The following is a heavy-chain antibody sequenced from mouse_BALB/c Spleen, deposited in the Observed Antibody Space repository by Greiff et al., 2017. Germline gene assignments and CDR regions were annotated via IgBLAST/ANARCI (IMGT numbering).Heavy chain of an antibody. J-gene: IGHJ3*01. Sequence: QVQLQQSGPELVKPGASVRISCKASGYTFTSYYIHWVKQRPGQGLEWIGWIYPGNVNTKYNEKFKGKATLTADKSSSTAYMQLSSLTSEDSAVYFCASNDYDPSWFAYWGQGTLVTVSA. D-gene: IGHD2-4*01. CDR3: ASNDYDPSWFAY. V-gene: IGHV1S56*01. CDR1: GYTFTSYY. CDR2: IYPGNVNT.